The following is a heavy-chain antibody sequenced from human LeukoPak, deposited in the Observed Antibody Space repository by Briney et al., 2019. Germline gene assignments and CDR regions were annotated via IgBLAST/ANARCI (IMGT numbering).Heavy chain of an antibody. CDR3: AREKSGTLTRAYYYIDV. V-gene: IGHV4-4*07. CDR2: AYSGVNA. CDR1: GDSMHSYY. J-gene: IGHJ6*03. Sequence: SETLSLTCTVSGDSMHSYYWSWIRQSPERGLEWIGRAYSGVNAYYNPSLQSRVTISVDKSNNQFSLDLASVTAADTALYYCAREKSGTLTRAYYYIDVWGRGITVTVSS. D-gene: IGHD1-26*01.